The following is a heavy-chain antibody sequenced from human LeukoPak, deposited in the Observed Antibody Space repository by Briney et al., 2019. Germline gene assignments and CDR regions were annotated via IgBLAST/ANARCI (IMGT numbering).Heavy chain of an antibody. CDR3: ARPRDLDGYNYEGPFDY. Sequence: GESLKISCKGSGYSFTSYWIGGVRQMPGKGLEWMGIIYPGDSDTRYSPSFQGQVTISADKSISTAYLQWSSLKASDTAMYYCARPRDLDGYNYEGPFDYWGQGTLVTVSS. D-gene: IGHD5-24*01. V-gene: IGHV5-51*01. CDR2: IYPGDSDT. CDR1: GYSFTSYW. J-gene: IGHJ4*02.